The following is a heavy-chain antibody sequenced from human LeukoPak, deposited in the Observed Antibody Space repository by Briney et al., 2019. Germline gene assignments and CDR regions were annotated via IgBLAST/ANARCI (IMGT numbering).Heavy chain of an antibody. D-gene: IGHD6-13*01. Sequence: ASVKVSCKASGYTFTGYGISWVRQAPGQGLEWMGWISAYDGNTKYAQSIQGRVTMTTDTSTKTAYMELRSLRSDDTAVYYCARDLDTRTWYDYWGQGTLVTVSS. V-gene: IGHV1-18*01. CDR2: ISAYDGNT. J-gene: IGHJ4*02. CDR1: GYTFTGYG. CDR3: ARDLDTRTWYDY.